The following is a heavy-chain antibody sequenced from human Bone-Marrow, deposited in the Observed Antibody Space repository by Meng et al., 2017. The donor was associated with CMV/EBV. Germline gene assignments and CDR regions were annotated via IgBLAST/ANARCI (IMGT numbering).Heavy chain of an antibody. D-gene: IGHD2-15*01. J-gene: IGHJ5*02. CDR2: ISSSSSYI. Sequence: GGSLRLSCAASGFTFSSYSMNWVRQAPGKGLEWVSSISSSSSYIYYADSVKGRFTISRDNAKNSLYLQMNSLRAEDTAVYYCARWTHEDLNWFDPWGQGTLVTVSS. V-gene: IGHV3-21*01. CDR1: GFTFSSYS. CDR3: ARWTHEDLNWFDP.